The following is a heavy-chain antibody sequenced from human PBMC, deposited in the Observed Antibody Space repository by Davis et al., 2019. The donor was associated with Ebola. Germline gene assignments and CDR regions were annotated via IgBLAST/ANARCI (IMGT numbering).Heavy chain of an antibody. V-gene: IGHV3-9*01. J-gene: IGHJ4*02. D-gene: IGHD3-10*01. CDR3: VKDKGSVTAALGY. CDR1: GFTFDDYA. Sequence: SLKISCAVSGFTFDDYAMHWVRQAPGKGLEWVSGVLLNSGSIGYADSVKGRFTISRDNAKNSLFLQMDSLRAEDTAFYYCVKDKGSVTAALGYWGQGTLVTVSS. CDR2: VLLNSGSI.